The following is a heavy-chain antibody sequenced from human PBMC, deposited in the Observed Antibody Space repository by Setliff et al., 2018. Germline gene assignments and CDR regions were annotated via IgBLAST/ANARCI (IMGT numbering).Heavy chain of an antibody. Sequence: VTCAISGGSIRSDNYYWNWNRQPAGKGLEWIGRIYSSGNTNYKPSFKRRLTIVRAKSGNQFSVNLQSVTAADTAVYYCTRLYYTSRALYFDSWGQGHPVTVSS. J-gene: IGHJ4*02. CDR3: TRLYYTSRALYFDS. CDR1: GGSIRSDNYY. CDR2: IYSSGNT. V-gene: IGHV4-61*02. D-gene: IGHD3-3*01.